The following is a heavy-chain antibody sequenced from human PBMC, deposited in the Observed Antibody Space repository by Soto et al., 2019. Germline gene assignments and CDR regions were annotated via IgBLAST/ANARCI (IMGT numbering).Heavy chain of an antibody. CDR3: AKQLSNSGIYARGYSDY. J-gene: IGHJ4*02. CDR2: ISGSGGST. V-gene: IGHV3-23*01. Sequence: EVQLLESGGGLVQPGGSLRLSCAASGFTFSSYAMSWVRQAPGKGLEWVSAISGSGGSTYYADSVKGRFTISRDNSKNTLYLQMNSLRAEDTAVYYCAKQLSNSGIYARGYSDYWGQGTLLTVSS. CDR1: GFTFSSYA. D-gene: IGHD1-26*01.